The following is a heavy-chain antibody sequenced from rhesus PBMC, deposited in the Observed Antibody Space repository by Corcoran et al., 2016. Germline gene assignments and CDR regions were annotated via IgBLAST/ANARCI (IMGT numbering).Heavy chain of an antibody. J-gene: IGHJ3*01. CDR3: ARRGSYTDAFDF. D-gene: IGHD1-44*02. Sequence: QVQLQESGPGLVKPSETLSLTCAVSGGSISSNYWSWIRQPPGKGLEGIGRIYGSGGSTAYNPPLRSRVTISTDTSKNQFSLKLSSVTAADTAVYYCARRGSYTDAFDFWGQGLRVTVSS. CDR1: GGSISSNY. V-gene: IGHV4-160*01. CDR2: IYGSGGST.